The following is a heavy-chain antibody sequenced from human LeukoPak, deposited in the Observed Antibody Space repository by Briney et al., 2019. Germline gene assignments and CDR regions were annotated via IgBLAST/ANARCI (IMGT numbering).Heavy chain of an antibody. D-gene: IGHD6-13*01. V-gene: IGHV1-2*02. CDR3: ARVRYSSSWYHYYYYMDV. CDR1: GYTFTGYY. Sequence: ASVKVSCKASGYTFTGYYMHWVRQAPGQGLEWMGWINPNSGGTNYAQKFQGRVTMTRDTSISTAYMELSRVRSDDTAVYYCARVRYSSSWYHYYYYMDVWGKGTTVTVSS. J-gene: IGHJ6*03. CDR2: INPNSGGT.